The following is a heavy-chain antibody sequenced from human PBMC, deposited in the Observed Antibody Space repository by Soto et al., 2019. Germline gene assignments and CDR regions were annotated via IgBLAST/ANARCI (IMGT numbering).Heavy chain of an antibody. J-gene: IGHJ4*02. CDR2: IKNDGSEQ. CDR3: SRENWFQDY. CDR1: GFTFSSYY. V-gene: IGHV3-7*03. Sequence: GGSLRLSCAASGFTFSSYYMTWVRQAPGKGLELVASIKNDGSEQYYVDSVKGRFTISRDNAKNSLYLQMNSLRAGDTALYYCSRENWFQDYWGQGTRVTVSS. D-gene: IGHD3-10*01.